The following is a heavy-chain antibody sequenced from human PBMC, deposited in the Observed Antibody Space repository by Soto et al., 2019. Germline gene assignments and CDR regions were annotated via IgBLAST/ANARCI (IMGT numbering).Heavy chain of an antibody. Sequence: GGSLRLSCAASGFTFSSYAMHWVRQAPGNGLEWVAVISYDGSNKYYADSVKGRFTISRDNSKNTLYLQMNSLRAEDTAVYYCARDYYRFNSGYGFSMDVWGQGTTVTVSS. CDR3: ARDYYRFNSGYGFSMDV. CDR2: ISYDGSNK. V-gene: IGHV3-30-3*01. D-gene: IGHD5-12*01. CDR1: GFTFSSYA. J-gene: IGHJ6*02.